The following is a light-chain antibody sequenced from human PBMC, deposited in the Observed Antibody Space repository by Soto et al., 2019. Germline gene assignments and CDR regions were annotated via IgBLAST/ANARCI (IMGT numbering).Light chain of an antibody. Sequence: DIQMTQSPSTLSASVGDRVTITCRASQSISGWLAWYQQKAGKAPKLLIYKASTLQSAVPSRFSGSGSGTEFTLTISSLKPDDAATYYCQQYSSYPYTLGQGTKLEI. CDR2: KAS. CDR3: QQYSSYPYT. J-gene: IGKJ2*01. V-gene: IGKV1-5*03. CDR1: QSISGW.